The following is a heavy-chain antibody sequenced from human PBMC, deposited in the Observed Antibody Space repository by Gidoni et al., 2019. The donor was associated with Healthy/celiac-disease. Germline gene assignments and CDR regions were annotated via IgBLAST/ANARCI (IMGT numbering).Heavy chain of an antibody. CDR2: IYYSGST. CDR3: ARVWTATRGWFDP. CDR1: DGSISSGGYY. J-gene: IGHJ5*02. V-gene: IGHV4-31*03. Sequence: QVRLQHSGRGLVKTSPPLSLTCTVSDGSISSGGYYWSWIRQHPGKGLEWIGYIYYSGSTYYNPSLKSRVTISVDTSKNQFSLKLSSVTAADTAVYYCARVWTATRGWFDPWGQGTLVTVSS. D-gene: IGHD2-21*02.